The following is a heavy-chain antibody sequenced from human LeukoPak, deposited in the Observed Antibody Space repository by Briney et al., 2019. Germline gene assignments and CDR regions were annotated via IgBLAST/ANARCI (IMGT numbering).Heavy chain of an antibody. CDR1: GGSISGYL. J-gene: IGHJ4*02. V-gene: IGHV4-59*08. CDR3: ARRNYGDYDHYFDS. Sequence: SETLSLTCTVSGGSISGYLWSWIRQPPGKGLEWIGYISYSGTTNHNPSLRSRVTIITDTSKNQFSLRLSSVTAADTAVYYCARRNYGDYDHYFDSWGQGTLITVSS. CDR2: ISYSGTT. D-gene: IGHD4-17*01.